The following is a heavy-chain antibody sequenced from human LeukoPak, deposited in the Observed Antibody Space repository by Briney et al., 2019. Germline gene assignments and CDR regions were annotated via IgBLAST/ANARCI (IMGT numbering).Heavy chain of an antibody. Sequence: SETLSLTCTVSGGSISSSSYYWGWIRQPPGKGLEWIGSIYYSGSTYYNPSLKSRVTISVDTSKNQFSLKLSSVTAADTAVYYCARQRWRFGHEERKYNWFDPWGQGTLVTVSS. CDR1: GGSISSSSYY. V-gene: IGHV4-39*01. CDR2: IYYSGST. D-gene: IGHD3-10*01. J-gene: IGHJ5*02. CDR3: ARQRWRFGHEERKYNWFDP.